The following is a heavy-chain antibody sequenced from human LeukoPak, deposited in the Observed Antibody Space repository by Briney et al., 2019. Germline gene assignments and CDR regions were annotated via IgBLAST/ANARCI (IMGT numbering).Heavy chain of an antibody. V-gene: IGHV1-18*01. D-gene: IGHD5-24*01. CDR2: ISAYNGNT. CDR1: GYTFTSYG. J-gene: IGHJ6*02. CDR3: AREERWLQITTLRVYGMDV. Sequence: ASVKVSCKASGYTFTSYGISWVRQAPGQGLEWMGWISAYNGNTNYAQKLQGRVTMTTDTSTSTAYMELRSLRSDDTAVYYCAREERWLQITTLRVYGMDVWGQGTTVTVSS.